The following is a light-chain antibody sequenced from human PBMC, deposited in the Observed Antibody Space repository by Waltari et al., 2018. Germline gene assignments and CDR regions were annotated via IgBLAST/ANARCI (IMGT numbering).Light chain of an antibody. V-gene: IGLV2-14*03. Sequence: QSALTQPASVSGSPGQSISISCTGTSSDVGGYNYVSWYQQHPGKAPKLMFYDVSQRPLGIPNRFSGSKSGNTASLTISGLQAEDEADYYCSSYTSSSTFVFGIGTKVTVL. CDR2: DVS. CDR3: SSYTSSSTFV. J-gene: IGLJ1*01. CDR1: SSDVGGYNY.